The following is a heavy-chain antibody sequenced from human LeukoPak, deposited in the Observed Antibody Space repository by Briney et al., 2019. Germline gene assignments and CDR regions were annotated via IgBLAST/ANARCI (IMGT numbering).Heavy chain of an antibody. CDR2: ISAYNGNT. Sequence: ASVKVSCKASGYTFTSYGISWVRQAPGQGLEWMGWISAYNGNTNYAQKLQGRVTMTTDTSTSTAYMELRSLRSDDTAVYYCARDSPGRLVPAAISAFDIWGQGTMVTVSS. V-gene: IGHV1-18*01. CDR3: ARDSPGRLVPAAISAFDI. D-gene: IGHD2-2*02. J-gene: IGHJ3*02. CDR1: GYTFTSYG.